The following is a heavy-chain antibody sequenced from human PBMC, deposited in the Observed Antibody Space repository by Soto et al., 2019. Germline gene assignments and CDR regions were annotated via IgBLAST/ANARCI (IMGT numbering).Heavy chain of an antibody. CDR1: GFGFDEYG. Sequence: GGSLRLSCAASGFGFDEYGMSWVRQGPGKGLEWVSYISSSGSTIYYADSVKGRFTISRDNAKNSLYLQMNSLRAEDTAVYYCARDYDFWAYYYFDYWGQGTLVTVSS. D-gene: IGHD3-3*01. J-gene: IGHJ4*02. CDR2: ISSSGSTI. V-gene: IGHV3-11*01. CDR3: ARDYDFWAYYYFDY.